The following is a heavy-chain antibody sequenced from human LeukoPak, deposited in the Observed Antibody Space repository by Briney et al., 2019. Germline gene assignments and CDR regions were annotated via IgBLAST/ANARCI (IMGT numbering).Heavy chain of an antibody. D-gene: IGHD3-3*01. Sequence: HPGGSLRLSCAASGFTVSNNYMSWVRQAPGKKLEWVSDIYSDGTTFYADSVKGRFTISRDNSKNTLYLQMNSLRAEDTAVYHCARYDFILISYFDLWGRGALVTVSS. CDR3: ARYDFILISYFDL. CDR1: GFTVSNNY. J-gene: IGHJ2*01. V-gene: IGHV3-53*01. CDR2: IYSDGTT.